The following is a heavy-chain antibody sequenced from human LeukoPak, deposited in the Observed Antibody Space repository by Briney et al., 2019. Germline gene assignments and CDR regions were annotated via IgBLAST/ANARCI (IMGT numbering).Heavy chain of an antibody. CDR1: GYTLTELS. Sequence: GASVKVSCKVSGYTLTELSMHWVRQAHGKGLEWMGGFDPEDGETIYAQKFQGRVTMTEDTSTDTAYMELSSLRSEDTAVYYCATFDSSFNWFDPWGQGTLVTVSS. CDR2: FDPEDGET. D-gene: IGHD3-22*01. V-gene: IGHV1-24*01. CDR3: ATFDSSFNWFDP. J-gene: IGHJ5*02.